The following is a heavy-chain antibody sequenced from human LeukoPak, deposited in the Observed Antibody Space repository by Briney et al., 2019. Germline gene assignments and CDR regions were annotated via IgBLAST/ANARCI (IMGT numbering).Heavy chain of an antibody. J-gene: IGHJ4*02. CDR3: ARHSTGWSFDY. V-gene: IGHV4-39*01. CDR2: IHYSGST. CDR1: GGSITITNYY. Sequence: SEPLSLTCTVSGGSITITNYYWGWIRQPPGKGLECIGNIHYSGSTYYNPSLKSRVTISVDTSKNQFSLKLSSVSAADTAVYYCARHSTGWSFDYWGQGTLVTVSS. D-gene: IGHD6-19*01.